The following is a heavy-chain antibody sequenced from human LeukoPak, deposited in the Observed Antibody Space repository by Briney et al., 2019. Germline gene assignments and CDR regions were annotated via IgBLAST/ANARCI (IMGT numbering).Heavy chain of an antibody. CDR3: ARPKYYYGSGVPMDV. J-gene: IGHJ6*03. D-gene: IGHD3-10*01. CDR1: GFTFSSYE. CDR2: ISSSGSTI. Sequence: LAGGSLRLSCAASGFTFSSYEMNWVRHAPGKGLEWVSYISSSGSTIYYADSVKGRFTISRDNAKNSLYLQMNSLRAEDTAVYYCARPKYYYGSGVPMDVWGKGTTVTVSS. V-gene: IGHV3-48*03.